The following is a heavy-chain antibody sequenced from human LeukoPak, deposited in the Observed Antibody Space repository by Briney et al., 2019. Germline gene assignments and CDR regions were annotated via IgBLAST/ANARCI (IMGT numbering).Heavy chain of an antibody. CDR2: IYPANSDT. J-gene: IGHJ6*02. D-gene: IGHD5-18*01. CDR3: ARGYTFVRGGWYYGVDV. Sequence: GESLQISCKGSGYSFTTHWIGWVRQMPGKGLEYMGIIYPANSDTRYSPSFQGQVTISADKSISTAYLQWSSLKASDTAMYYCARGYTFVRGGWYYGVDVWGQGTSVTVPS. V-gene: IGHV5-51*01. CDR1: GYSFTTHW.